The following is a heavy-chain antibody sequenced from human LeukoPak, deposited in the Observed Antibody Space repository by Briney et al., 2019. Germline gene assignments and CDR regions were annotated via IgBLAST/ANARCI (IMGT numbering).Heavy chain of an antibody. CDR1: GFTFSDYY. D-gene: IGHD2-2*01. J-gene: IGHJ6*02. CDR3: ARDGSRFCSSTSCYSGYYYYGMDV. V-gene: IGHV3-11*01. Sequence: GGSLRLSCAASGFTFSDYYMSWMRQAPGKGLEGVSYITSGGSTIYYADSVKGRFTISRDNAKNSLYLQMNSLRAGDTAVYYCARDGSRFCSSTSCYSGYYYYGMDVWGQGTTVTVSS. CDR2: ITSGGSTI.